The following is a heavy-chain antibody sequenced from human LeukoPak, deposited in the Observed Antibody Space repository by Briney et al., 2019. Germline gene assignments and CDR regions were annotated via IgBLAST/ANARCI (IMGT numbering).Heavy chain of an antibody. J-gene: IGHJ5*02. CDR2: LSYDGSNE. CDR1: GFSLTNYA. CDR3: ARGVTMVVAAGWFDP. D-gene: IGHD2-15*01. Sequence: GGSLRLSCSVSGFSLTNYAMHWVRQAPGKGLEWVAVLSYDGSNEDYADSVKGRFTISRDNAKNSLYLQMNSLRAEDTAVYYCARGVTMVVAAGWFDPWGQGTLVTVSS. V-gene: IGHV3-30*07.